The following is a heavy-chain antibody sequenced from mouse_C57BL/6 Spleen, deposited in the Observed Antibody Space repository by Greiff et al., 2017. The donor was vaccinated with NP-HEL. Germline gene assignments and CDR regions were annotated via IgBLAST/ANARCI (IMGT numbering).Heavy chain of an antibody. CDR1: GYTFTSYW. Sequence: QVQLQQPGAELVKPGASVKLSCKASGYTFTSYWMHWVKQRPGQGLEWIGMIHPNSGSTNYNEKFKSKATLTVDKSSSTAYMQLSSLTSEDSAVYYGAREPAYDDSGSYWYFDVWGTGTTVTVSS. V-gene: IGHV1-64*01. CDR2: IHPNSGST. D-gene: IGHD1-3*01. J-gene: IGHJ1*03. CDR3: AREPAYDDSGSYWYFDV.